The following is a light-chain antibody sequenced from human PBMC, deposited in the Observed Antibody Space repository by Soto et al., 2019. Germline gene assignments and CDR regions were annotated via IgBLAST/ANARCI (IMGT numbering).Light chain of an antibody. V-gene: IGLV2-14*01. CDR3: SSYTTGGSYV. J-gene: IGLJ1*01. CDR1: SSDVGGYNS. CDR2: DVS. Sequence: QSALTQPASVSGSPGLSIAISCTGTSSDVGGYNSVSWYQQHPGKAPKLMIYDVSNRPSGVSNRFSGSKSGNTASLTISGPQAGDGGDYSCSSYTTGGSYVFGTGTKLTAL.